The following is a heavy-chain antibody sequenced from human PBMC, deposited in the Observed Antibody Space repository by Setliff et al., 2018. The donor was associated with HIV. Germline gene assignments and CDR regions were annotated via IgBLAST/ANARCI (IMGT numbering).Heavy chain of an antibody. CDR2: INPNGGYT. CDR3: VADNYNCNSFDS. D-gene: IGHD3-3*01. Sequence: ASVKVSCKASGYIFTDYYIHWVRQAPGQGLEWMGWINPNGGYTNYAQKFLGRVTMTQDTSFTTAYLELSRLGSDDTAVYYCVADNYNCNSFDSWGQGSLVTVSS. V-gene: IGHV1-2*02. J-gene: IGHJ4*02. CDR1: GYIFTDYY.